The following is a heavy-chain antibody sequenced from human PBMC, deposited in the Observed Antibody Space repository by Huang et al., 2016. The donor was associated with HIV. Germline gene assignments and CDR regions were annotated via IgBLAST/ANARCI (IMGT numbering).Heavy chain of an antibody. CDR1: GVTVCTNF. Sequence: EVQLVESGGGLIQPGGSLRLSCAASGVTVCTNFMRWVRQVPGKGLECVSVIHRGGSTYYLDSVKGRFTISRDNSRNTLYLQMNSLRAEDTAVYYCARALGFYDTDAFDIWGQGTMVTVSS. CDR3: ARALGFYDTDAFDI. D-gene: IGHD2-2*01. V-gene: IGHV3-53*01. J-gene: IGHJ3*02. CDR2: IHRGGST.